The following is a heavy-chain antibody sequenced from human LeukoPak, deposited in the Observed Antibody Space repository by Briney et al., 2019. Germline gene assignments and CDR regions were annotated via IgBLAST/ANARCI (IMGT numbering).Heavy chain of an antibody. CDR2: INHRGST. Sequence: PSPCLSPTRALYGGSFSSYYWSCTRQHPGKWLEWLGEINHRGSTTYNPSLKSRVTISVDTSKNQFSLKLSSVTAADTAVYYCAREREGPRGVYYYVAGWFDYWGQGTLVTVSS. D-gene: IGHD3-10*02. CDR1: GGSFSSYY. CDR3: AREREGPRGVYYYVAGWFDY. V-gene: IGHV4-34*01. J-gene: IGHJ4*02.